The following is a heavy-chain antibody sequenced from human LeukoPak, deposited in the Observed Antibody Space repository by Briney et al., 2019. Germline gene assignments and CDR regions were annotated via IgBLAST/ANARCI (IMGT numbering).Heavy chain of an antibody. CDR1: EFTVSSNY. V-gene: IGHV3-53*01. CDR2: IYSGGST. CDR3: AKTIFGDYGMDV. D-gene: IGHD3-3*01. J-gene: IGHJ6*02. Sequence: GGSLRLSCAASEFTVSSNYMSWVRQAPGKGLEWVSVIYSGGSTYYADSVKGRFSISRDNSKNTLYLQMNSLRAEDTAVYYCAKTIFGDYGMDVWGQGTTVTAFS.